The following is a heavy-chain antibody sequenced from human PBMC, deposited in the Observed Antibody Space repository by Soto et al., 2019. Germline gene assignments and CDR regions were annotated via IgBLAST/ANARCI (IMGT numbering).Heavy chain of an antibody. J-gene: IGHJ4*02. CDR1: GGTFIRYT. CDR2: ITPMFGTP. V-gene: IGHV1-69*13. Sequence: SVKVSCKASGGTFIRYTITWVRQAPGQGLEWMGGITPMFGTPNYAQKFQGRVTITADESTSTAYMELSSLRSEDTAMYYCARDGTLYDSSAYYYLYWGQGTLVTVSS. CDR3: ARDGTLYDSSAYYYLY. D-gene: IGHD3-22*01.